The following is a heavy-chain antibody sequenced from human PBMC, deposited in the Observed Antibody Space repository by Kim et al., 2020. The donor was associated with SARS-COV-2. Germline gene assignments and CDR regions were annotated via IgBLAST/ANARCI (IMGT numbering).Heavy chain of an antibody. CDR3: ASLPYSSSFNYYYYGMDV. CDR2: IYYSGST. Sequence: SETLSLTCTVSGGSISSSSYYWGWIRQPPGKGLEWIGSIYYSGSTYYNPSLKSRVTISVDTSKNQFSLKLSSVTAADTAVYYCASLPYSSSFNYYYYGMDVWGQGTTVTVSS. V-gene: IGHV4-39*01. J-gene: IGHJ6*02. CDR1: GGSISSSSYY. D-gene: IGHD6-6*01.